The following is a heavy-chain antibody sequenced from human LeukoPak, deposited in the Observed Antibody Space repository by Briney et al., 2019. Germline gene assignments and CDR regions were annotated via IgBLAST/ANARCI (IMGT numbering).Heavy chain of an antibody. J-gene: IGHJ5*02. Sequence: PLETLSLTCSVSGGSVTSGGFYWGWLRQPPGKGPEWIATIYYTGSTYCNPSLKSRVTISIDTSKNQFSLRMTSVTATDTAVYHCARHSGSGSESRPFDPWGQGTPVTVSS. V-gene: IGHV4-39*01. CDR1: GGSVTSGGFY. CDR3: ARHSGSGSESRPFDP. CDR2: IYYTGST. D-gene: IGHD3-10*01.